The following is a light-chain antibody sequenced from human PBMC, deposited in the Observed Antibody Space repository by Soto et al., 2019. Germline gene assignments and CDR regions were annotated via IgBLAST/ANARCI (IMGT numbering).Light chain of an antibody. J-gene: IGKJ1*01. V-gene: IGKV1-12*01. CDR3: QQGNFFPWT. CDR2: ATS. Sequence: DTQMTQSPSSVSAAVGDTVTITCRPSQGISVWLAWYQVKPGQAPKLLIYATSRIHGVPSRFAGSGFETDFTLTMNNLQPEDSAIYYCQQGNFFPWTFGQGTKVEVK. CDR1: QGISVW.